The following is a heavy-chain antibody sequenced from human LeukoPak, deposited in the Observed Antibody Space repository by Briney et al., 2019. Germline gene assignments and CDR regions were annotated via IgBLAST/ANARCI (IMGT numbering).Heavy chain of an antibody. CDR2: ISTYNGNT. Sequence: ASVKVSCKASGYTLTSYGISWVRQAPGQGLEWMGWISTYNGNTNYAQNLQGRVTMTSDTSTSTAYMELRSLRSDDTAVYYCARGGGGGTYYYFGMDVWGQGTTVTVSS. CDR1: GYTLTSYG. J-gene: IGHJ6*02. V-gene: IGHV1-18*01. D-gene: IGHD2-21*01. CDR3: ARGGGGGTYYYFGMDV.